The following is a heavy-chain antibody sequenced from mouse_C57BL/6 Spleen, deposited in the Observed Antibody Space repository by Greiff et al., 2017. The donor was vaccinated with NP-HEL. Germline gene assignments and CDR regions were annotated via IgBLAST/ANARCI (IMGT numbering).Heavy chain of an antibody. CDR2: ISSGSSTI. J-gene: IGHJ3*01. Sequence: EVQRVESGGGLVKPGGSLKLSCAASGFTFSDYGMHWVRQAPEKGLEWVAYISSGSSTIYYADTVKGRFTLSRENAKNTLFLQMTSLRSEETAMYYCARGSKGCAYWGQGTLVTVSA. D-gene: IGHD1-1*01. V-gene: IGHV5-17*01. CDR1: GFTFSDYG. CDR3: ARGSKGCAY.